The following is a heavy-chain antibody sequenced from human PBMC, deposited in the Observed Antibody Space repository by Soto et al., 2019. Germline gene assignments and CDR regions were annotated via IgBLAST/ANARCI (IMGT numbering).Heavy chain of an antibody. V-gene: IGHV3-7*03. CDR1: AFTFSSYW. CDR2: IKQDGSEK. J-gene: IGHJ3*02. D-gene: IGHD3-16*01. CDR3: ARDLFEAARRGEYAFDI. Sequence: EVRLVESGGGLVQPGGSLRLSCAASAFTFSSYWMSWVRQATGKGLEWVANIKQDGSEKYYVDSVKGRFTISRDNAKNSLDLKMNSLRAEDTAVYYCARDLFEAARRGEYAFDIWVQWKMVTVS.